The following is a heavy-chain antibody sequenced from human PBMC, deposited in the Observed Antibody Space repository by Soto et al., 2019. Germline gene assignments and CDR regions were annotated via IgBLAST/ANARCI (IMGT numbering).Heavy chain of an antibody. Sequence: PGGSLRLSCAASGFTFSSYAMHWVRQAPGKGLELVAVISYDGSNKYYADSVKGRFTISRDNSKNTLYLQMNSLRAEDTAVYYCARARDYYDSSGSGDDAFDIWGQGTMVTVSS. CDR1: GFTFSSYA. CDR2: ISYDGSNK. CDR3: ARARDYYDSSGSGDDAFDI. V-gene: IGHV3-30-3*01. D-gene: IGHD3-22*01. J-gene: IGHJ3*02.